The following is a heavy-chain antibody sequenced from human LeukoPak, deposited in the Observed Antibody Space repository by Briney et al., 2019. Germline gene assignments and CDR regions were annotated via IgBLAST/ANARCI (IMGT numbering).Heavy chain of an antibody. Sequence: PSETLSLTCTVSGYSISSGYYWGWIRQPPGKGLEWIGSIYHSGSTYYNPSLKSRVTISVDTSKNQFSLKLSSVTAADTAVYYCARGHYGSSGLFDYWGQGTLVTVSS. J-gene: IGHJ4*02. CDR1: GYSISSGYY. CDR2: IYHSGST. CDR3: ARGHYGSSGLFDY. V-gene: IGHV4-38-2*02. D-gene: IGHD3-22*01.